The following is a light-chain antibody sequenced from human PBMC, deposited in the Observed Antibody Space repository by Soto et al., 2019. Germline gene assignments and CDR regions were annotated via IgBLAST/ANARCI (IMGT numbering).Light chain of an antibody. CDR3: CSFTASNTHV. CDR2: ERD. CDR1: SSDFGTYNL. V-gene: IGLV2-23*01. J-gene: IGLJ1*01. Sequence: QSALTQPAPVSGSPGQSITISCTGISSDFGTYNLVSWYQHHPGKVPKLIIYERDKRPSGVSDRFSGSKSGNTASLTISGLQAEYEAVYYCCSFTASNTHVFGTGTKVTVL.